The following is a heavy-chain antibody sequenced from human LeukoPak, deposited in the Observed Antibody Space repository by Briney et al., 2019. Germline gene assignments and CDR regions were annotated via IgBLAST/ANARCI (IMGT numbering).Heavy chain of an antibody. J-gene: IGHJ4*02. CDR1: GFTFSSYA. CDR3: ARSVAGTRGIYFDY. V-gene: IGHV3-30-3*01. CDR2: ISYDGSNK. D-gene: IGHD6-19*01. Sequence: GGSLRLSCAASGFTFSSYAMHWVRQAPGKGLEWVAVISYDGSNKYYADSVKGRFTISRDNAKNSLYLQMNSLRAEDTAVYYCARSVAGTRGIYFDYWGQGTLVTVSS.